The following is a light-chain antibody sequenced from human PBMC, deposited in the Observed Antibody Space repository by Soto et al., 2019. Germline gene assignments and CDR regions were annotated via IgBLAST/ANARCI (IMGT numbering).Light chain of an antibody. CDR3: AAWDGSLSAWV. CDR2: LNN. V-gene: IGLV1-47*01. J-gene: IGLJ3*02. Sequence: QSVLTQPPSASGTPGQMVTISCSGSSSNIGTKYVYWYQQLPGTAPKLLIYLNNQRPSGVPDRFSDSKSGTSASLAISGLRSEDAADYYCAAWDGSLSAWVFGGGTKLTVL. CDR1: SSNIGTKY.